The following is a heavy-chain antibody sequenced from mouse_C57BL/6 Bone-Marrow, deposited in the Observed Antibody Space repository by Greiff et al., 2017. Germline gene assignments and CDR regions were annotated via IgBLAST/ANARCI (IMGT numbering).Heavy chain of an antibody. J-gene: IGHJ2*01. CDR1: GFTFSDYG. CDR3: ARGTRDY. Sequence: DVQLVESGGGLVKPGGSLKLSCAASGFTFSDYGMHWVRQAPEKGLEWVAYISSGSSTIYYADTVKGRFTLSRDNAKNTLFLQLTSLRSEDTAMYYCARGTRDYWGQGTTLTVSS. D-gene: IGHD2-13*01. CDR2: ISSGSSTI. V-gene: IGHV5-17*01.